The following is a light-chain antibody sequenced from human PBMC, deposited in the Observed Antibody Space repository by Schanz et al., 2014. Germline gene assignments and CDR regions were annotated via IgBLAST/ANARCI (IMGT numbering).Light chain of an antibody. Sequence: EIVMTQSPATLSVSPGERASLSCRASQSVSSSYLAWYQQKPGQAPRLLIYGASSRATDIPARFSGSGSGTEFTLTISSLQSEDFAVYYCQQYNNRRTFGQGTKVEIK. CDR1: QSVSSSY. CDR2: GAS. V-gene: IGKV3-15*01. J-gene: IGKJ1*01. CDR3: QQYNNRRT.